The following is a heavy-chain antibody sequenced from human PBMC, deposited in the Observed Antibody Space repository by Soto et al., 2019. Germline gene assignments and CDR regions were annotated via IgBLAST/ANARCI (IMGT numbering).Heavy chain of an antibody. CDR3: ARDLWGYCGTDCYPLDV. V-gene: IGHV4-59*01. CDR2: MYNTGST. D-gene: IGHD2-21*02. J-gene: IGHJ6*02. CDR1: GGSISGYY. Sequence: SETLSLTCTVSGGSISGYYWSWIRQPPGKGLEWIGYMYNTGSTVYNPSFKSRVTISVDTSKNRFSLKLNSVTAADTAVYYCARDLWGYCGTDCYPLDVWGQGTTVTVSS.